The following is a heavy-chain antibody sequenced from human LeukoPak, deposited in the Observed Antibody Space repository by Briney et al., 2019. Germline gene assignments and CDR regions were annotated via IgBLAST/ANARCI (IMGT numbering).Heavy chain of an antibody. V-gene: IGHV4-4*02. J-gene: IGHJ1*01. Sequence: SETLSLTCAVSGGSISSSWWSWVRQPPGKGLEWIGEISHSGTTNYNPSLKSRVSISVDKSKNQFSLELSSVTAADTAVYYCTTVFGYSRGWGQRILVTVSS. D-gene: IGHD4-17*01. CDR1: GGSISSSW. CDR2: ISHSGTT. CDR3: TTVFGYSRG.